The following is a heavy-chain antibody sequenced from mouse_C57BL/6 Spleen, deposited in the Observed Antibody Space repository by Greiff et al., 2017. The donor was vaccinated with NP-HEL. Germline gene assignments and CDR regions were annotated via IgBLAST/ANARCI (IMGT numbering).Heavy chain of an antibody. CDR3: AREGSDWYFDV. CDR1: GYSITSGYD. J-gene: IGHJ1*03. V-gene: IGHV3-1*01. CDR2: ISYSGST. Sequence: EVKLMESGPGMVKPSQSLSLTCTVTGYSITSGYDWHWIRHAPGNKLEWMGYISYSGSTNYNPSFKSRISITHDTSKNHFFLKLNSVTTEDTATYYCAREGSDWYFDVWGTGTTVTVSS.